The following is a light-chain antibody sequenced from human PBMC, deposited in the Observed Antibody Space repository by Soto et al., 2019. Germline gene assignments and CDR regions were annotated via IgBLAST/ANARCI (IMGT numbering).Light chain of an antibody. V-gene: IGKV1-6*01. Sequence: IQMTQSPSSLSASVGDRVTITCRASQDIRKDLAWYQQKPGKAPQILIYGASSLQTGVASRFSGSGSATDFTLTISSLQPEDSAAYYCLQDYNYPFTFGQGTKVDIK. CDR1: QDIRKD. CDR2: GAS. J-gene: IGKJ2*01. CDR3: LQDYNYPFT.